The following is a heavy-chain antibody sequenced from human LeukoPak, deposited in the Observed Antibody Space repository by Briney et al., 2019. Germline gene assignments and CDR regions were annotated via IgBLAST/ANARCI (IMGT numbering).Heavy chain of an antibody. CDR1: GFTFSSYS. J-gene: IGHJ6*02. CDR2: ISSSSSTI. Sequence: GGSLRLSCAASGFTFSSYSMNWVRQAPGKGLEWVSYISSSSSTIYYADSVKGRFTISRDNAKNSLYLQMNSLRDGDTAVYYCARFDYYYGMDVWGQGATVTVSS. D-gene: IGHD3-16*01. CDR3: ARFDYYYGMDV. V-gene: IGHV3-48*02.